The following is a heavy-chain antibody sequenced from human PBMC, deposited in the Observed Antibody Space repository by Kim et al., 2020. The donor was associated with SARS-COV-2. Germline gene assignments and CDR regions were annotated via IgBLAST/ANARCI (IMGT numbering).Heavy chain of an antibody. D-gene: IGHD3-16*01. CDR3: TREDRRGGASDT. V-gene: IGHV3-7*03. CDR1: GFSFSTYW. Sequence: GGSLRLSCVASGFSFSTYWMSWVRQAPGKGLEWVANIQQVGSEKYYVDSVKGRFTISRDNAKNSVYLQMNSLRAEDTAMYYCTREDRRGGASDTWGQGTMVTVSS. CDR2: IQQVGSEK. J-gene: IGHJ3*02.